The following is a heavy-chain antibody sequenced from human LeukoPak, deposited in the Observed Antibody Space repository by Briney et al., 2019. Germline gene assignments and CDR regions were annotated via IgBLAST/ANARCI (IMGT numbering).Heavy chain of an antibody. J-gene: IGHJ4*02. D-gene: IGHD4-17*01. V-gene: IGHV3-30*02. Sequence: GGSLRLSCAASGFTFSSYGMHWVRQAPGKGLEWAAFIRYDGSNKYYADSVKGRFTISRDNSKNTLYLQMNSLRAEDTAVYYCAKIPPQNTVTTWLDYWGQGTLVTVSS. CDR3: AKIPPQNTVTTWLDY. CDR1: GFTFSSYG. CDR2: IRYDGSNK.